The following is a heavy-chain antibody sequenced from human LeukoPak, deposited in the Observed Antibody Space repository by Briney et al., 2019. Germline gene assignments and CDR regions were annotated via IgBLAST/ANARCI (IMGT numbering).Heavy chain of an antibody. J-gene: IGHJ6*02. CDR3: ARGSYGSGSYYIHNYYYYGMDV. D-gene: IGHD3-10*01. Sequence: SETLSLTCTVSGGSISSYYWSWIRQPAGKGLEWIGRIYTSGSTNYNPSLKSRVTMSVDTSKNQFSLKLSSVTAADTAVYYCARGSYGSGSYYIHNYYYYGMDVWGQGTTVTVSS. CDR1: GGSISSYY. CDR2: IYTSGST. V-gene: IGHV4-4*07.